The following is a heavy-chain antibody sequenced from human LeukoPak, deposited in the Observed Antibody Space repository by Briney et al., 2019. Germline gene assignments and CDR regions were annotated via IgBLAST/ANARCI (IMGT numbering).Heavy chain of an antibody. CDR1: GFTFSSYS. CDR2: ISSRSSMI. D-gene: IGHD5-12*01. V-gene: IGHV3-48*01. CDR3: ASGVATQTTGDY. J-gene: IGHJ4*02. Sequence: GGSLRLSCAASGFTFSSYSMNWVRQAPGKGLEWVSYISSRSSMIYYADSVKGRFTISRDNAKNSLYLQMNSLRAEDTAVYYCASGVATQTTGDYWGQGTLVTVSS.